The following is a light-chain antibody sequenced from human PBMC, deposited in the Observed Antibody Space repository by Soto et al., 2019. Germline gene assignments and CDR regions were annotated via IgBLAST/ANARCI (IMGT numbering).Light chain of an antibody. CDR2: GAS. J-gene: IGKJ1*01. CDR1: QSVISD. CDR3: QQYNNWPRT. Sequence: EIVMTHSPATLSVSPGARATLSCRASQSVISDLAWYHQKPGQAPRLLIYGASTRATGIPARFSGSGSGTEFTLTINSLQSEDFAVYYCQQYNNWPRTFGQGTKVDI. V-gene: IGKV3-15*01.